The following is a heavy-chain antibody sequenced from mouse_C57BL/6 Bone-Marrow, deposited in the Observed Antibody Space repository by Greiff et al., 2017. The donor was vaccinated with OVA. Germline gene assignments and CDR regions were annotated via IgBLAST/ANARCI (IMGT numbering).Heavy chain of an antibody. D-gene: IGHD2-3*01. CDR2: IDPEDGDT. Sequence: EVQLQQSGAELVRPGASVKLSCTASGFNIKDYYMHWVKQRPEQGLEWIGRIDPEDGDTEYAPKFQGQATMTADTSSNTAYLQLSSLTPEDTAVYYCTYDGYYFWFAYWGQGTLVTVSA. J-gene: IGHJ3*01. V-gene: IGHV14-1*01. CDR1: GFNIKDYY. CDR3: TYDGYYFWFAY.